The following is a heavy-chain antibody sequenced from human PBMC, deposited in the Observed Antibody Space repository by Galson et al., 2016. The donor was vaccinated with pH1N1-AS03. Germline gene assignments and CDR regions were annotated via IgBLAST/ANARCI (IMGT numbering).Heavy chain of an antibody. CDR2: IYGGGDT. CDR3: AREPWGSTQGEY. CDR1: GFTINNNY. Sequence: SLRLSCAASGFTINNNYMSWVRQAPGKGLEWVSVIYGGGDTFYADSVKGRFTISRDNSKNTVYLQMNSLRVVDTAVYYCAREPWGSTQGEYWGQGTLVTVSS. V-gene: IGHV3-53*01. D-gene: IGHD3-16*01. J-gene: IGHJ4*02.